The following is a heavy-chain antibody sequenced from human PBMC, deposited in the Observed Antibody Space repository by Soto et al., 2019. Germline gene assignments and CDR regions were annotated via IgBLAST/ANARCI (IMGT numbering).Heavy chain of an antibody. CDR2: IRGSGGST. Sequence: EVQLLESGGVLVQPGGSLRLSCAASGFTFSSYAMSWFRQAPGKGLEWFSAIRGSGGSTYYADSVKGRFTISRDNSKNTLYLQMNRLRDEDTAVYYCAKDVVRHIVVVTASKFDYWGQGTLVTVSS. CDR1: GFTFSSYA. J-gene: IGHJ4*02. CDR3: AKDVVRHIVVVTASKFDY. D-gene: IGHD2-21*02. V-gene: IGHV3-23*01.